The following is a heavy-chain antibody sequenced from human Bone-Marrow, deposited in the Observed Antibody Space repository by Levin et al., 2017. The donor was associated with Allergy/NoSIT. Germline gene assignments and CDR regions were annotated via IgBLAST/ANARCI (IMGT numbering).Heavy chain of an antibody. CDR3: ARVVTSGGSLLDR. Sequence: RASETLSLTCAVSGDSITSNHWWSWVRQTPGKGLEWIGEIYHSGSTNYNPSLKSRVTISVDNSNNHFSLKLSSVTAADTAMYYCARVVTSGGSLLDRWGQGTLVTVSS. J-gene: IGHJ5*02. D-gene: IGHD2-15*01. CDR1: GDSITSNHW. CDR2: IYHSGST. V-gene: IGHV4-4*02.